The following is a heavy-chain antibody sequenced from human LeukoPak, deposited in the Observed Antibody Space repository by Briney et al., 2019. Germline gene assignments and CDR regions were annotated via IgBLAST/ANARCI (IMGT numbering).Heavy chain of an antibody. J-gene: IGHJ5*02. V-gene: IGHV4-39*01. CDR2: IYYSGST. CDR3: ARFRTRGSGANWFDP. Sequence: SETLSLTCTVSGGSISSSSYYWGWIRQPPGKGLEWIGSIYYSGSTYYNPSLKSRVTISVDTSKNQFSLKLSSVTAADTAVYYCARFRTRGSGANWFDPWGQGTLVTVSS. CDR1: GGSISSSSYY. D-gene: IGHD3-10*01.